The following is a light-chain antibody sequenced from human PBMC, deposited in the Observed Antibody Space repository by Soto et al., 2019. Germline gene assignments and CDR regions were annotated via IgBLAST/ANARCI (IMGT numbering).Light chain of an antibody. CDR2: AAS. Sequence: DIQMTQSPSFLSASVGDRVTITCRASQSISSYLNWYQQKPGKAPKLLIYAASSLQSGVPSRFSGSGSGTDFTLTISSLEPEDFAVYYCQQYGSSSITFGQGTRLEIK. J-gene: IGKJ5*01. CDR1: QSISSY. CDR3: QQYGSSSIT. V-gene: IGKV1-39*02.